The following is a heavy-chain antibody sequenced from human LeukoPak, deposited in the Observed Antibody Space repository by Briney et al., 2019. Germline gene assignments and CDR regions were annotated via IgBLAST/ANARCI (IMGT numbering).Heavy chain of an antibody. J-gene: IGHJ4*02. CDR3: AKPPSSGWHKFDY. Sequence: GGSLRLSCAASGFTFSSYATSWVRQAPGKGLEWVSAISGSGGSTYYADSVKGRFTISRDNSKNTLYLQMNSLRAEDTAVYYCAKPPSSGWHKFDYWGQGTLVTVSS. V-gene: IGHV3-23*01. CDR2: ISGSGGST. CDR1: GFTFSSYA. D-gene: IGHD6-19*01.